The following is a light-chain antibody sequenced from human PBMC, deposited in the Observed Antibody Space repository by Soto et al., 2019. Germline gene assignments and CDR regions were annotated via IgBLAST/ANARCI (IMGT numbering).Light chain of an antibody. V-gene: IGKV1-9*01. J-gene: IGKJ3*01. Sequence: DIQLTQSPSFLSASVGVRVSITCRVSQGIHSYLVWYQQKLGTAPKLLIYAASTLQSGVPSRFSGSGSGTEFTLTISSLQPEDFATYYCQQSLSYPFTFGPGTTVDI. CDR1: QGIHSY. CDR3: QQSLSYPFT. CDR2: AAS.